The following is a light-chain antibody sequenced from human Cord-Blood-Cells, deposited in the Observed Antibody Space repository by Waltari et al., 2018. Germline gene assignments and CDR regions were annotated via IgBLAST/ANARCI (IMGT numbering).Light chain of an antibody. CDR3: QQSYSTPLT. CDR2: AAS. CDR1: QSISSY. V-gene: IGKV1-39*01. J-gene: IGKJ4*01. Sequence: DIQMTQSPSSLSASVGDRVTITCRASQSISSYLNWYQQKPGKAPKLLIYAASSLQSGVPSRSSGSGSGTDFALTSRSLQPEDFATYYCQQSYSTPLTFGGGTKVEIK.